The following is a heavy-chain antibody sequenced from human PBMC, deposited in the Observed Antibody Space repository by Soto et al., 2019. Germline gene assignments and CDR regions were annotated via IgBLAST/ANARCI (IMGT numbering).Heavy chain of an antibody. Sequence: GGSLRLSCAASGFTFSSYAMHWVRQAPGKGLEWVAVISYDGSNKYYADSVKGRFTISRDNSKNTLYLQMNSLRAEDTAVYYCARDNGALGYSSGWYLGFDYWGQGTLVTVSS. CDR1: GFTFSSYA. D-gene: IGHD6-19*01. V-gene: IGHV3-30-3*01. CDR2: ISYDGSNK. J-gene: IGHJ4*02. CDR3: ARDNGALGYSSGWYLGFDY.